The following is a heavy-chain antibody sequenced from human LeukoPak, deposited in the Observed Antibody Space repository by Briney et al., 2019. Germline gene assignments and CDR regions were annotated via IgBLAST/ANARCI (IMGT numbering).Heavy chain of an antibody. J-gene: IGHJ5*02. D-gene: IGHD2-2*01. CDR3: ASRPFAYCGSINCVSWLDT. Sequence: SETLSLTCGVYGGSFSGYYWSWIRQPPGEGLEWLGEINHGRSSNLNPSLKNRLTILVDRSKNQFSLNLNSVTAADTAVYFCASRPFAYCGSINCVSWLDTWGQGILVTVSS. V-gene: IGHV4-34*01. CDR2: INHGRSS. CDR1: GGSFSGYY.